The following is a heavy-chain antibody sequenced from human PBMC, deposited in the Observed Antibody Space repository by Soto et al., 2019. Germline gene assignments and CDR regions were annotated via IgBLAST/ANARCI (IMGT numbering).Heavy chain of an antibody. D-gene: IGHD2-15*01. CDR3: ASVETQRYYYGMDV. CDR2: IIPIFGTA. CDR1: GGTFSSYT. Sequence: ASVKVPCKASGGTFSSYTINWVRQAPGQGLEWMGGIIPIFGTADYAQKFQGRVTVTADESTSTAYMELSSLRSEDTAVYYCASVETQRYYYGMDVWGQGTTVTVSS. V-gene: IGHV1-69*13. J-gene: IGHJ6*02.